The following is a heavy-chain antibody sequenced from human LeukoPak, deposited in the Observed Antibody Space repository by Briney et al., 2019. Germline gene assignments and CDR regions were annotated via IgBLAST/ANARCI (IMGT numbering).Heavy chain of an antibody. CDR2: INPNSGGT. Sequence: ASVKVSCKASGYTFTRYYIHRVRQAPGQGLECIAWINPNSGGTNHAQKFKRRVTITSDTSISTVYMELSRLRSDDTAVYYCARALDSVSYFDYWGQGTLVTVSS. V-gene: IGHV1-2*02. D-gene: IGHD2-21*01. J-gene: IGHJ4*02. CDR3: ARALDSVSYFDY. CDR1: GYTFTRYY.